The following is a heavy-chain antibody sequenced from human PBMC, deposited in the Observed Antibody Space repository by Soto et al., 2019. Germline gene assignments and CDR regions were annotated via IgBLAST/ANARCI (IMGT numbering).Heavy chain of an antibody. V-gene: IGHV1-2*02. CDR3: ARDTAMVSSHWFDP. D-gene: IGHD5-18*01. J-gene: IGHJ5*02. CDR1: GYTFTGYY. Sequence: ASVKVSCKASGYTFTGYYMHWVRQAPGQGLEWMGWINPNSGGTNYAQKFQGRVTMTRDTSISTAYMELSRLRSDDTAVYYCARDTAMVSSHWFDPWGQGTLVTVSS. CDR2: INPNSGGT.